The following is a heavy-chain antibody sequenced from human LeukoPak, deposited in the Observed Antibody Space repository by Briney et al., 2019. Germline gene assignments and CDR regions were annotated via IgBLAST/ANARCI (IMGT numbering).Heavy chain of an antibody. Sequence: PGGSLRLSCAASGFTFSSSVMDWVRQTPGKGREWVAVVWFDGSIKFYGDSVKGRFTVSRDNSKNTLYLQMNSLGAEDTAVYYCAKAGYDFRTGYHRGFLDYWGQGTLVTVSS. CDR3: AKAGYDFRTGYHRGFLDY. V-gene: IGHV3-33*06. CDR2: VWFDGSIK. D-gene: IGHD3-3*01. J-gene: IGHJ4*02. CDR1: GFTFSSSV.